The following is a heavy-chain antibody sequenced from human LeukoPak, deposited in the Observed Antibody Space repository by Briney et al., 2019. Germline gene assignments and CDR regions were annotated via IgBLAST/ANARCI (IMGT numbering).Heavy chain of an antibody. J-gene: IGHJ6*04. D-gene: IGHD3-10*01. CDR1: GFTFSSYW. CDR2: INSYGSST. V-gene: IGHV3-74*01. Sequence: GGSLRLSCVASGFTFSSYWKHWVRQATGKGLVWFSRINSYGSSTRYGVSVKGRFTIYRDNEKNTVYLQMNSLRDEDTAVYYCAREDVGYYYFSMDVWGKGTTVTVSS. CDR3: AREDVGYYYFSMDV.